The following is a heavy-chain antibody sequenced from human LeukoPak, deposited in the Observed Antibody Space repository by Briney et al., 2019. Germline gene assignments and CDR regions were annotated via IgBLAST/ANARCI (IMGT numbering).Heavy chain of an antibody. D-gene: IGHD3-22*01. CDR2: ISAYNGNT. V-gene: IGHV1-18*01. Sequence: ASVKVSCKASGYTFSSYFLSWVRQAPGQGLEWMGWISAYNGNTNYAQKLQGRVTMTTDTSTSTAYMELRSLRSDDTAVYYCARVIGSGYYYVSHFDYWGQGTLVTVSS. J-gene: IGHJ4*02. CDR1: GYTFSSYF. CDR3: ARVIGSGYYYVSHFDY.